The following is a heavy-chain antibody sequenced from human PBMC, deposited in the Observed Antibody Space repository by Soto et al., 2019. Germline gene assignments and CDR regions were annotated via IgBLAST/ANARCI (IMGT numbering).Heavy chain of an antibody. CDR3: ARSIYCSGGSCSGGVNYYGMDV. V-gene: IGHV1-2*04. CDR1: GYTFTGYY. D-gene: IGHD2-15*01. CDR2: INPNSGGT. Sequence: ASVKVSCKASGYTFTGYYMHWVRQAPGQGLEGMGWINPNSGGTNYAQKFQGWVTMTRDTSISTAYMELSRLRSDDTAVYYCARSIYCSGGSCSGGVNYYGMDVWGQGTTVTVSS. J-gene: IGHJ6*02.